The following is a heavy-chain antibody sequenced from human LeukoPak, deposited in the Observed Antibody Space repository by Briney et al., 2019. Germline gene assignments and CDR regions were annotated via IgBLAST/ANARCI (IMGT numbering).Heavy chain of an antibody. Sequence: ASVKVSCRVSGYSLTELSIHWVRQRPGEGLEWMGGFDRENGKTLYSRDFEGKVTMTEDASLATAYLHLSSLRSDDTAVYYCATGDYGGIYFDSWGQGTLLIVSS. J-gene: IGHJ4*02. CDR2: FDRENGKT. CDR3: ATGDYGGIYFDS. CDR1: GYSLTELS. V-gene: IGHV1-24*01. D-gene: IGHD4-23*01.